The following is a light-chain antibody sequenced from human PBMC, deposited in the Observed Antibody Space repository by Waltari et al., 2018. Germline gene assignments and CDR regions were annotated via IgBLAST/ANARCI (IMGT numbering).Light chain of an antibody. V-gene: IGKV3-20*01. CDR3: QKYDGSVVT. CDR1: QYITGSW. J-gene: IGKJ4*01. Sequence: DIVLTQSPGTLSLSPGERVTLSCRASQYITGSWMTWYHQKPGVPDRFSGSGSGTDFTLTISRLEPEDSAVYYCQKYDGSVVTFGGGTKVEIK.